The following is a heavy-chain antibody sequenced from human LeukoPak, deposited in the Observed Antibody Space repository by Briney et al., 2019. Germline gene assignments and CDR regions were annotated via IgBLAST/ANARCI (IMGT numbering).Heavy chain of an antibody. J-gene: IGHJ4*02. Sequence: ASVKVSCTASGYTFTGYYMHWVRQAPGQGLVWIGWINPNSGGTNYAQKFQGRVTMTRDTSISTAYMELSRLRSDDTAVYYCAREAYYDYVWGSYRQYYFDYWGQGTLVTVSS. CDR1: GYTFTGYY. V-gene: IGHV1-2*02. CDR3: AREAYYDYVWGSYRQYYFDY. D-gene: IGHD3-16*02. CDR2: INPNSGGT.